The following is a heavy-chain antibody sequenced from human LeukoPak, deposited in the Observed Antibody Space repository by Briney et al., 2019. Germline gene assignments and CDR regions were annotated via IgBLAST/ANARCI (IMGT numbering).Heavy chain of an antibody. CDR2: ISAYNGNT. V-gene: IGHV1-18*04. CDR3: ARSEPMVTMSDY. Sequence: ASVKVSCKASGYTFTSYGISWVRQAPGQGLEWTGWISAYNGNTNYAQKLQGRVTMTTDTSTSTAYMELRSLRSDDTAVYYCARSEPMVTMSDYWGQGTLVTVSS. J-gene: IGHJ4*02. D-gene: IGHD5-18*01. CDR1: GYTFTSYG.